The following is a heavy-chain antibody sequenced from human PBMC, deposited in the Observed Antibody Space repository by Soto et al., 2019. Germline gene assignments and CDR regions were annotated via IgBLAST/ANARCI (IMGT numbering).Heavy chain of an antibody. CDR1: GFTFSSYS. J-gene: IGHJ6*03. Sequence: GGSLRLSCAASGFTFSSYSMNWVRQAPGKGLEWVSSISSSSYIYYADSVKGRFTISRDNAKNSLYLQMNSLRAEDTAVYYCAREKVPAAMGYYYYYMDVWGKGTTVTVSS. CDR2: ISSSSYI. V-gene: IGHV3-21*01. CDR3: AREKVPAAMGYYYYYMDV. D-gene: IGHD2-2*01.